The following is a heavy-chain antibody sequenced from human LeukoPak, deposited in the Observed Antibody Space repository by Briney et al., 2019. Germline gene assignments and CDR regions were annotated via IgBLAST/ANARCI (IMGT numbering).Heavy chain of an antibody. Sequence: GGSLRLSCAASGFTFSSYWMSWVRQAPGKGLEWVSYISSGSSAIYYADSVKGRFTFSRDNAKNSLYLQMNSLRAEDTAVYYCARGGSHYYDSMDYWGQGTLVTVSS. CDR3: ARGGSHYYDSMDY. CDR1: GFTFSSYW. V-gene: IGHV3-48*01. D-gene: IGHD3-22*01. CDR2: ISSGSSAI. J-gene: IGHJ4*02.